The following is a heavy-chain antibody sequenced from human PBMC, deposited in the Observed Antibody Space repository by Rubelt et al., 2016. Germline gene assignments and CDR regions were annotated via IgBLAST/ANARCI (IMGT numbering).Heavy chain of an antibody. Sequence: GLEWVSTISERGGGTYYADSVKGRFTISRDNSKNTLSLQMNSLRTEDTAVYYYARPTEQLYYSYGMDVWGQGTTVTVSS. D-gene: IGHD4-11*01. CDR2: ISERGGGT. J-gene: IGHJ6*02. CDR3: ARPTEQLYYSYGMDV. V-gene: IGHV3-23*01.